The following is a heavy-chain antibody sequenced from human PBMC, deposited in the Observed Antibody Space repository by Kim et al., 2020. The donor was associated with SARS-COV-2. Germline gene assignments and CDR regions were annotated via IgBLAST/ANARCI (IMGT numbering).Heavy chain of an antibody. Sequence: YADSVKGRFTISRDNAKNSLYLQMNSLRAEDTAVYYCAREPQSSSFGMDVWGQGTTVTVSS. J-gene: IGHJ6*02. CDR3: AREPQSSSFGMDV. D-gene: IGHD6-6*01. V-gene: IGHV3-21*01.